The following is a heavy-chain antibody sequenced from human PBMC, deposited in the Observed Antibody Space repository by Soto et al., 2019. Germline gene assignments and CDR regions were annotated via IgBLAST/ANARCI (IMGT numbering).Heavy chain of an antibody. J-gene: IGHJ4*02. D-gene: IGHD2-15*01. Sequence: QVQLQESGPGLVKPSQTLSLTCTVSGGSISSGGYYWSWIRQHPGKGLEWIGYIYYSGSTYYNPSLKSGVTISVDTSKNQFSLKLSSVTAADTAVYYCARFLGCSGGSCYSADYWGQGTLVTVSS. V-gene: IGHV4-31*03. CDR3: ARFLGCSGGSCYSADY. CDR1: GGSISSGGYY. CDR2: IYYSGST.